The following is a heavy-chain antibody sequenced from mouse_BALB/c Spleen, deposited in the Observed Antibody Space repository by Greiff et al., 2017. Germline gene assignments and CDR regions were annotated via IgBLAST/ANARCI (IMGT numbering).Heavy chain of an antibody. V-gene: IGHV5-6-5*01. CDR3: ARESPPYYGSRVWYFDV. D-gene: IGHD1-1*01. J-gene: IGHJ1*01. CDR1: GFTFSSYA. CDR2: ISSGGST. Sequence: EVMLVESGGGLVKPGGSLKLSCAASGFTFSSYAMSWVRQTPEKRLEWVASISSGGSTYYPDSVKGRFTISRDNARNILYLQMSSLRSEDTAMYYCARESPPYYGSRVWYFDVWGAGTTVTVSS.